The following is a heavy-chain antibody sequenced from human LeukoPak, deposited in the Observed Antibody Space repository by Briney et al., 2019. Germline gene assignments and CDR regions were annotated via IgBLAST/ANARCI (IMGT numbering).Heavy chain of an antibody. D-gene: IGHD3-16*01. CDR2: IFTSGST. J-gene: IGHJ3*02. Sequence: SQTLSLTCTVSGGSISSGGYYWSWIRQPAGKGLEWIGRIFTSGSTNYNPSLESRLTISLDTSKNQFSVRLRSVTAADTAVYYCARKGELGDAFDIWGQGTMVTVSS. CDR3: ARKGELGDAFDI. V-gene: IGHV4-61*02. CDR1: GGSISSGGYY.